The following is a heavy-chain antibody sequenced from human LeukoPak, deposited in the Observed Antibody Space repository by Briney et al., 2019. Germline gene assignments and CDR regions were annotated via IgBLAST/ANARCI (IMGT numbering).Heavy chain of an antibody. D-gene: IGHD2-2*01. J-gene: IGHJ4*02. CDR3: ATQGYCSSTSCPSAPLDY. Sequence: GGSLRLSCAASGFTFSSYSMNWVRQAPGKGLDWVSSISSGSSYISYADSVKGRFTISRDNAKNSLFPQMKNLRTDDTAVYYCATQGYCSSTSCPSAPLDYWGQGTLVTVSS. CDR2: ISSGSSYI. V-gene: IGHV3-21*04. CDR1: GFTFSSYS.